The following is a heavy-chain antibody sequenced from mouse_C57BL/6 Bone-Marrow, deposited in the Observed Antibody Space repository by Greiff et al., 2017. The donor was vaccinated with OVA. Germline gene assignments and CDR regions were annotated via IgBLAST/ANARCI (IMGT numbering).Heavy chain of an antibody. CDR1: GYTFTEYT. J-gene: IGHJ4*01. Sequence: QVQLQQSGAELVKPGASVKLSCKASGYTFTEYTIHWVKQRSGQGLEWIGWFYPGSGSIKYNEKFKDKATLTADKSSSTVYMELSRLTSEDSAVYYCARHEGRDYYGYYAMDYWGQGTSVTVSS. D-gene: IGHD1-1*01. V-gene: IGHV1-62-2*01. CDR2: FYPGSGSI. CDR3: ARHEGRDYYGYYAMDY.